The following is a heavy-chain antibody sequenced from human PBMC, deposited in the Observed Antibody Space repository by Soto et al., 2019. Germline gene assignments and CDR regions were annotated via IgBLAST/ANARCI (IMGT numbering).Heavy chain of an antibody. CDR3: VREPRLLIWFGKLQD. CDR2: VYYNGTT. CDR1: GGSIGSPNFY. Sequence: QVQLQESGPGLVKPSQTLSLTCRVPGGSIGSPNFYWSWIRQHPGKGLEWLGYVYYNGTTYYNPSLKSRVSISVDTSKNQFSLKLSSMIAADTAVYFCVREPRLLIWFGKLQDWGRGTLVTVSS. J-gene: IGHJ1*01. V-gene: IGHV4-31*03. D-gene: IGHD3-10*01.